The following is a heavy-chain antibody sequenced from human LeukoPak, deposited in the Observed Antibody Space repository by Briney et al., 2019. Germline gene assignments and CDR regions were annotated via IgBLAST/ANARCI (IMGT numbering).Heavy chain of an antibody. CDR1: NYPITSDYY. CDR3: RFYYYMYV. Sequence: SETLSLTCAVSNYPITSDYYWVWIRQPPGQGLEWIGQIFHSGIAHYNPSLKSRVTMSVDTSRSQFSVNLNSVTAADTAVYYNRFYYYMYVWGKGTTVTVSS. V-gene: IGHV4-38-2*01. CDR2: IFHSGIA. J-gene: IGHJ6*03.